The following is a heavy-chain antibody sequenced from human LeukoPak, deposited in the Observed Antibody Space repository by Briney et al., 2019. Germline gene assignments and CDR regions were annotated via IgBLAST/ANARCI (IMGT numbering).Heavy chain of an antibody. CDR3: ASLVPIAAAGTLWGPYNWFDP. V-gene: IGHV5-51*01. D-gene: IGHD6-13*01. J-gene: IGHJ5*02. CDR1: GSRFTRYW. CDR2: IYRGDSDT. Sequence: GGALQISWQGSGSRFTRYWIGWGRQLPGKGLEGMGIIYRGDSDTKYRASCQGQVNISADKSISTAYLQWSSLKASDTAMYYCASLVPIAAAGTLWGPYNWFDPWGQGTLVTVSS.